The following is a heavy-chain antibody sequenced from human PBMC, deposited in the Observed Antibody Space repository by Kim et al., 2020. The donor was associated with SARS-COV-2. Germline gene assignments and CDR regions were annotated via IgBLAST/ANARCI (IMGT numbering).Heavy chain of an antibody. CDR1: GYSFISYG. J-gene: IGHJ4*02. V-gene: IGHV1-18*04. D-gene: IGHD3-10*01. CDR2: ISTYNANT. Sequence: ASVKVSCKASGYSFISYGISWVRQAPGQGLEWMGWISTYNANTYYAQNLQGRVTMTTDTSTSTAYMELRSLRSDDTAVYYCARGASGVRPYYFDYWGQGTLVTVSS. CDR3: ARGASGVRPYYFDY.